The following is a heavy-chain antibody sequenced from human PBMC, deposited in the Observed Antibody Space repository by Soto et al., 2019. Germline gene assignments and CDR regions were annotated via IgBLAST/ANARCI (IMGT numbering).Heavy chain of an antibody. CDR3: ARPARRYCSSTSCYTGFDP. CDR1: GYTFTGYY. Sequence: ASVKVSCKASGYTFTGYYIHWVRQAPGQGLEWMGWINPNSGGANYAQKFQGRVTMTRDTSISTAYMELSRLRSDDTAVYYCARPARRYCSSTSCYTGFDPWGQGTLVTVSS. D-gene: IGHD2-2*01. CDR2: INPNSGGA. V-gene: IGHV1-2*02. J-gene: IGHJ5*02.